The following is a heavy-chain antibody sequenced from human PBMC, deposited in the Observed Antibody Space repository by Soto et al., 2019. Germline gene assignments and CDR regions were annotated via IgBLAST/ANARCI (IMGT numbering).Heavy chain of an antibody. J-gene: IGHJ1*01. D-gene: IGHD3-22*01. CDR3: AIYDSSGSRGFQH. V-gene: IGHV4-31*03. CDR1: GGSISSGGYY. Sequence: PSETLSLTCTVSGGSISSGGYYWSWIRQHPGKGLEWIGYIYYSGSTYYNPSLKSRVTISVDTSKNQFSLKLSSVTAADMAVYYCAIYDSSGSRGFQHWGQGTLVTVS. CDR2: IYYSGST.